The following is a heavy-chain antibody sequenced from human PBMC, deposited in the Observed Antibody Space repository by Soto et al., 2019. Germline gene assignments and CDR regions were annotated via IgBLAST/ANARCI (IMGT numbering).Heavy chain of an antibody. D-gene: IGHD1-26*01. CDR2: IYYSGST. CDR1: GGSISSSSYY. V-gene: IGHV4-39*01. Sequence: QLQLQESGPGLVKPSETLSLTCTVSGGSISSSSYYWGWIRQPPGMGLEWIGSIYYSGSTYYNPSLKSRVTISVDTSKNQFSLKLSSVTAADTAVYYCASRDELSLFDYWGQGTLVTVSS. J-gene: IGHJ4*02. CDR3: ASRDELSLFDY.